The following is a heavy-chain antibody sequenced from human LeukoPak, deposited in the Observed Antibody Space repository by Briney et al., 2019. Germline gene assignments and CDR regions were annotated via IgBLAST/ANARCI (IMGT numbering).Heavy chain of an antibody. J-gene: IGHJ5*02. Sequence: SETLSLTCTVSGGSISSSSYYWGWIRQPPGKGLEWIGSIYYSGSTYYNPSLKSRVTISVDKSKNQFSLELTSVTAADTAVYFCARYYYDTNNGYCFDPWGQGTLVTVSS. V-gene: IGHV4-39*07. CDR2: IYYSGST. D-gene: IGHD3-22*01. CDR1: GGSISSSSYY. CDR3: ARYYYDTNNGYCFDP.